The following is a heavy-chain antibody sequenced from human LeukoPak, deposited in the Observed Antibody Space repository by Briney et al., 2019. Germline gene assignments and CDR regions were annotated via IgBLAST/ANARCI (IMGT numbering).Heavy chain of an antibody. CDR2: IYTGGST. V-gene: IGHV4-4*07. D-gene: IGHD3-10*01. Sequence: SETLSLTCTVSGGSISSYYWSWIRQPAGKGLEWIGRIYTGGSTNYNPSLKSRVTMSVDTSKNQFSLKLSSVTAADTAVYYCARVSYYYGSGSYLVDYWGQGTLVTVSS. CDR1: GGSISSYY. J-gene: IGHJ4*02. CDR3: ARVSYYYGSGSYLVDY.